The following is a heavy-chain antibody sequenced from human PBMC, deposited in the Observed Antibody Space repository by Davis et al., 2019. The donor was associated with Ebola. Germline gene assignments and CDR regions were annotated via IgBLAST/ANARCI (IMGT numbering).Heavy chain of an antibody. CDR1: GFTFSSYG. CDR3: ARGGYSSSWYYFDY. CDR2: IGYDGSNK. V-gene: IGHV3-33*01. D-gene: IGHD6-13*01. Sequence: GESLKISCAASGFTFSSYGMHWVRQAPGKGLEWVAVIGYDGSNKYYADSVKGRFTISRDNSKNTLYLQMNSLRAEDTAVYYCARGGYSSSWYYFDYWGQGTLVTVSS. J-gene: IGHJ4*02.